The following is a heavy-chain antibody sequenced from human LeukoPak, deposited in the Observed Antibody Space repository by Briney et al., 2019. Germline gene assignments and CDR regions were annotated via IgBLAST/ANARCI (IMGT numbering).Heavy chain of an antibody. D-gene: IGHD3-10*01. V-gene: IGHV1-8*01. Sequence: ASVKVSCKASGYTFTSYDINWVRQATGQGLEWMGWMNPNSGNTGYAQKFQGRVTMTRNISISTAYMELSSLRSEDTAVYYCARVLYGGRKTMVRGVSLLGYWGQGTLVTVSS. CDR2: MNPNSGNT. J-gene: IGHJ4*02. CDR3: ARVLYGGRKTMVRGVSLLGY. CDR1: GYTFTSYD.